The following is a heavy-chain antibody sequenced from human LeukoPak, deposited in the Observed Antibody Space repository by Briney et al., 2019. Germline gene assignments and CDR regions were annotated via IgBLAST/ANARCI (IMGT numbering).Heavy chain of an antibody. D-gene: IGHD1-26*01. CDR3: ARAKSGSYFRWFDP. J-gene: IGHJ5*02. V-gene: IGHV1-8*03. CDR1: GYTFTSYD. CDR2: MNPNSGNT. Sequence: ASVKVSCKASGYTFTSYDINWVRQATGQGLEWMGWMNPNSGNTGYAQKFQGRVTITRNTSISTAYMELSSLRSEDTAVYYCARAKSGSYFRWFDPWGQGTLATVSS.